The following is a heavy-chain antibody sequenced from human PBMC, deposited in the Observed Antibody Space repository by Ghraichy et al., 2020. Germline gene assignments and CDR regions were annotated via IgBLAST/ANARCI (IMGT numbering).Heavy chain of an antibody. Sequence: GGSLRLSCAASGFTFSNYAMSWVRQAPGKGLECVSSISGSGISTYYADSVKGRFTISRDNSKNTLYLQMNILRSEDTAVYYCAKVYSSGWYQVKSGPFDYWGQGILATVSS. CDR2: ISGSGIST. V-gene: IGHV3-23*01. CDR1: GFTFSNYA. J-gene: IGHJ4*02. CDR3: AKVYSSGWYQVKSGPFDY. D-gene: IGHD6-19*01.